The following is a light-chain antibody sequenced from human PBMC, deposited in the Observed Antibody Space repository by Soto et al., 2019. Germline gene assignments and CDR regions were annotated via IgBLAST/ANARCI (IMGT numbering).Light chain of an antibody. CDR2: GNT. CDR1: SSDVGGYNY. Sequence: QSALTQPPSASGSPGQSVTISCTGTSSDVGGYNYVSWYQQHPGKAPKLLIFGNTNRPSGVPDRFSGSRSGTSASLAITGLQAEDEADYYCQSYDSSLRGIFGGGTKLTVL. J-gene: IGLJ2*01. V-gene: IGLV2-8*01. CDR3: QSYDSSLRGI.